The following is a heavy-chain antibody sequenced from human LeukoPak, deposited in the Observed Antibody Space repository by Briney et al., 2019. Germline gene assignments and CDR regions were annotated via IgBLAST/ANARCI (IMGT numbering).Heavy chain of an antibody. J-gene: IGHJ4*02. CDR3: AKDRYYDSSGYDYGRSYFDY. D-gene: IGHD3-22*01. Sequence: GGSLRLSCAASGLTVSSNYMSWVRQAPGKGLEWVSVIYSGGSTYYADSVKGRFTISRDNSKNTLYLQMNSLRAEDTAVYYCAKDRYYDSSGYDYGRSYFDYWGQGTLVTVSS. V-gene: IGHV3-66*01. CDR1: GLTVSSNY. CDR2: IYSGGST.